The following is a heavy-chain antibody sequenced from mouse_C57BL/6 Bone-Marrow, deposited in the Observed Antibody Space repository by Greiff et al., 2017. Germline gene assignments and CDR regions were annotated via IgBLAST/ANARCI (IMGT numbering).Heavy chain of an antibody. Sequence: EVQLVESGGGLVKPGGSLKLSCAASGFTFSSYAMSWVRQTPEKRLEWVATISDGGSYTYYPDNVKGRFTISRDNAKNNLYLQMSHLKSEDTAMYYCARDRLTRVTTPYWYFDVWGTGTTVTVSS. CDR2: ISDGGSYT. V-gene: IGHV5-4*01. CDR1: GFTFSSYA. J-gene: IGHJ1*03. D-gene: IGHD2-1*01. CDR3: ARDRLTRVTTPYWYFDV.